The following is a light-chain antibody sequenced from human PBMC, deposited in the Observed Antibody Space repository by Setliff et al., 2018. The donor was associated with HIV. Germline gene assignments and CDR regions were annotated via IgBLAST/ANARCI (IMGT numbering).Light chain of an antibody. CDR3: CSYAGSSFYV. Sequence: QSVLTQPASVSGSPGQSITISCTGSATDVGNYESVSWYQHHPGEVPKLIIYDVNKRPSGISNRFSGSKTGNSASLTISGLHTEDEADYYCCSYAGSSFYVFGTGTKVTVL. CDR2: DVN. J-gene: IGLJ1*01. V-gene: IGLV2-23*02. CDR1: ATDVGNYES.